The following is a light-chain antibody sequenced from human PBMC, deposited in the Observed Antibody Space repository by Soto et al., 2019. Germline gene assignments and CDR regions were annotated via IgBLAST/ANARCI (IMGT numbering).Light chain of an antibody. Sequence: DIQMTQSPSSLSASVGDKVTITCQASQDIDTSLNWYQSRPGEPPKLLIYDASTLETGVPSRFSGSGSWIHFTLTITSLHPEDCATYFCQQFYDVFLTFGGGTRVEFK. CDR2: DAS. V-gene: IGKV1-33*01. J-gene: IGKJ4*01. CDR3: QQFYDVFLT. CDR1: QDIDTS.